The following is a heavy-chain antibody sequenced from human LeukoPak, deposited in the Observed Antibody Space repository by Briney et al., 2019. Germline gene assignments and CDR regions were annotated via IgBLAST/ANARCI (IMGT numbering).Heavy chain of an antibody. V-gene: IGHV4-39*07. CDR1: GGSISSSRYY. CDR2: LYYSGNT. J-gene: IGHJ4*02. Sequence: PSETLSLTCTVSGGSISSSRYYWGWIRQPPGKGLEWIGSLYYSGNTYYNPSLKSRVTISVDTSKNQFSLKLSSVTAADTAVYYCARASVVATTDYWGQGTLVTVSS. D-gene: IGHD4-17*01. CDR3: ARASVVATTDY.